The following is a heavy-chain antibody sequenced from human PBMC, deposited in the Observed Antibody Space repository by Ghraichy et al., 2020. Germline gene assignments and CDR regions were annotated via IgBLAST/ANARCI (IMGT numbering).Heavy chain of an antibody. CDR2: IYYSGST. D-gene: IGHD3-3*01. V-gene: IGHV4-59*08. Sequence: SETLSLTCTVSGGSISSYYWSWIRQPPGKGLEWIGYIYYSGSTNYNPSLKSRVTISVDTSKNQFSLKLSSVTAADTAVYYCARFLGFGVVTPFYYGMDVWGQGTTVTVSS. J-gene: IGHJ6*02. CDR3: ARFLGFGVVTPFYYGMDV. CDR1: GGSISSYY.